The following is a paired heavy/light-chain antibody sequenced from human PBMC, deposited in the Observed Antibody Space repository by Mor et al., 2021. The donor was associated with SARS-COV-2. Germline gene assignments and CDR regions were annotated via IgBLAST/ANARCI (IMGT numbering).Heavy chain of an antibody. CDR3: ARRTSPDIVVVPAEYYFDY. V-gene: IGHV5-51*01. J-gene: IGHJ4*02. CDR1: GYSFTSYW. D-gene: IGHD2-2*01. CDR2: IYPGDSDT. Sequence: EVQLVQSGAEVKKPGESLKISCKGSGYSFTSYWIGWVRQMPGKGLEWMGIIYPGDSDTRYSPSFQGQVTISADKSISTAYLQWSSLKASDTAMYYCARRTSPDIVVVPAEYYFDYWGQGTLVTVSS.
Light chain of an antibody. J-gene: IGKJ1*01. V-gene: IGKV2-28*01. CDR1: QSLLHSNGYNY. Sequence: DIVMTQSPLSLPVTPGEPASISCRSSQSLLHSNGYNYLDWYLQKPGQSPQLLIYLGSNRASGVPDRFSGSGSGTDFTLKISRVEAEDVGVYYCMQALQTQWTFGQGTKVEIK. CDR2: LGS. CDR3: MQALQTQWT.